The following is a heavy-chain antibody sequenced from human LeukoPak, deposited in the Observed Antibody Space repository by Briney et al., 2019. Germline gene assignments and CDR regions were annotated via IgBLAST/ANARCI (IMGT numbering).Heavy chain of an antibody. CDR1: GYTFTSYG. CDR2: ISAYNGNT. CDR3: ARARGYYDSSGPDGNY. V-gene: IGHV1-18*01. J-gene: IGHJ4*02. Sequence: ASVNVSCKASGYTFTSYGISWVRQAPGQGLEWMGWISAYNGNTNYAQKLQGRVTMTTDTSTSTAYMELRSLRSDDTAVYYCARARGYYDSSGPDGNYWGQGTLVTVSS. D-gene: IGHD3-22*01.